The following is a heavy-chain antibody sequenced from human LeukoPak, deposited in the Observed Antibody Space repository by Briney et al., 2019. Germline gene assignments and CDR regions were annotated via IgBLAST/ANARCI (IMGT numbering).Heavy chain of an antibody. Sequence: PGGSLRLSCEASGFTFQSFYMTWIRQAPGKGLEWVSLITGSGSHTFYAASVRGRFTVSRDNSKNTMFLQMNALRDEHTAKYYCARRKFFRMGRKKEPNWFDSWGQGALVSVPS. CDR1: GFTFQSFY. CDR3: ARRKFFRMGRKKEPNWFDS. V-gene: IGHV3-23*01. CDR2: ITGSGSHT. J-gene: IGHJ5*01. D-gene: IGHD1-14*01.